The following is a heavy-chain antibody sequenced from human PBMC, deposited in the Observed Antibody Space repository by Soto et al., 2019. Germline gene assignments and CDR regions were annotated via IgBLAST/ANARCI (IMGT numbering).Heavy chain of an antibody. Sequence: SQTLSLTCAISGDSVSSTSAAWSWIRQSPSRGLEWLGRTYYRSKWYSDYAVSVKSRITINPDTSKNQFSLQLNSVTPEGTAVYYCARGSYYSGWVWGQGTLVTAPQ. D-gene: IGHD6-19*01. CDR1: GDSVSSTSAA. CDR3: ARGSYYSGWV. CDR2: TYYRSKWYS. V-gene: IGHV6-1*01. J-gene: IGHJ4*02.